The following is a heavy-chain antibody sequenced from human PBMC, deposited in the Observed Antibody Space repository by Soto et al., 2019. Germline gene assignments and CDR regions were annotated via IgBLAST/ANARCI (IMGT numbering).Heavy chain of an antibody. V-gene: IGHV3-53*01. CDR2: IYSGGYT. J-gene: IGHJ4*02. Sequence: EVQLVESGGGLIQPGGSLRLSCAVSGFTVSNNYMSWVRQAPGKGLEGVSVIYSGGYTAYGDSVKGRFTISRDNSKNTLFLQRNRLRAAGPAGYSGATPPGGGGYWGQGTLVTVSS. CDR1: GFTVSNNY. D-gene: IGHD3-10*01. CDR3: ATPPGGGGY.